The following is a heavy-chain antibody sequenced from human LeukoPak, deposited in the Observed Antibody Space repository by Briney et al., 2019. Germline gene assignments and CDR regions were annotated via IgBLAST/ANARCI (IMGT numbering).Heavy chain of an antibody. J-gene: IGHJ4*02. CDR2: ISGSSSTI. Sequence: SGGSLRLSCAASGFTFSTYRMNWVRQAPGRGQEWVSYISGSSSTIFYADSVRGRFTISRDNAKNSLYLQMNSLRAEDTAVYYCARVLKAYTRNPNFDYWGQGTLVTVSS. CDR1: GFTFSTYR. V-gene: IGHV3-48*04. CDR3: ARVLKAYTRNPNFDY. D-gene: IGHD1-14*01.